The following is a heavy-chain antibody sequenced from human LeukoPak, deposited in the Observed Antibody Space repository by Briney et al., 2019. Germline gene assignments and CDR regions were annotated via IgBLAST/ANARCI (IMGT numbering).Heavy chain of an antibody. CDR2: IGGSGASI. D-gene: IGHD4-17*01. V-gene: IGHV3-23*01. CDR3: ARSYGYYRQGTDY. Sequence: PGGSLRLSCATSGFTFSSYDMNWVRQAPGKGLEWVSIIGGSGASILYSDSVKGRFTISRDNSKNTLYLQMTSLRAEDTAQYYCARSYGYYRQGTDYWGQGTRVTVFS. J-gene: IGHJ4*02. CDR1: GFTFSSYD.